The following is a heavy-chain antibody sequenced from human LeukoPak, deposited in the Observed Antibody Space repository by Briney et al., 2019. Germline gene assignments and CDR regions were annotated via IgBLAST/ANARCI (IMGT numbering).Heavy chain of an antibody. D-gene: IGHD6-19*01. CDR1: GYTFTGYY. J-gene: IGHJ2*01. V-gene: IGHV1-2*06. Sequence: GASVKVSCKASGYTFTGYYMHWVRQAPGQGLEWMGRINPNSGGTNYAQKFQGRVTMTRDTSISTAYMELSRLRSDDAAVYYCARDSGDAVAVNWYFDLWGRGTLVTVSS. CDR3: ARDSGDAVAVNWYFDL. CDR2: INPNSGGT.